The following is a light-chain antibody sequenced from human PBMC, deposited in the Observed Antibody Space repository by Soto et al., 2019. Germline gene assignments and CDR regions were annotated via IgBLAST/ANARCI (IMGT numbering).Light chain of an antibody. CDR3: QQYGSSQLT. V-gene: IGKV3-15*01. J-gene: IGKJ4*01. CDR1: QNINRY. Sequence: EIVLTQSPATLSLSPGERATLSCRASQNINRYLAWYHQKPGQPPRLLIYDASTRATGIPARFSGSGSGTEFTLTISGLQSEDFAVYYCQQYGSSQLTFGGGTKVDIK. CDR2: DAS.